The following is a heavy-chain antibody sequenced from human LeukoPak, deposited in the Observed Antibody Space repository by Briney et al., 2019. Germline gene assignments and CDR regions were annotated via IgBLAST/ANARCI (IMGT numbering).Heavy chain of an antibody. Sequence: ASVKVSCKASGGTFSSYAISWVRQAPGQGLEWMGWMNPNSGNTGYAQKFQGRVTMTRNTSISTAYMELSSLRSEDTAVYYCARGITMILFDYWGQGTLVTVSS. V-gene: IGHV1-8*02. D-gene: IGHD3-22*01. CDR2: MNPNSGNT. CDR3: ARGITMILFDY. CDR1: GGTFSSYA. J-gene: IGHJ4*02.